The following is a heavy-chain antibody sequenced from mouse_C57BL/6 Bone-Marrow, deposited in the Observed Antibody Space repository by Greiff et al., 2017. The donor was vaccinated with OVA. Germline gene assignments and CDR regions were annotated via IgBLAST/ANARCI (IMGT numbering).Heavy chain of an antibody. CDR2: IAPSDSFT. CDR1: GYTFTSYW. D-gene: IGHD1-1*01. J-gene: IGHJ4*01. CDR3: ARSKWNYYGSSYYAMDY. V-gene: IGHV1-50*01. Sequence: QVHVKQPGAELVKPGASVKLSCKASGYTFTSYWMQCVKQRPGQGLLWIGEIAPSDSFTNYNPKFKGKATLTVDTSSDTAYMQLRSLTTEDSAVYYCARSKWNYYGSSYYAMDYWGQGTSVTVSS.